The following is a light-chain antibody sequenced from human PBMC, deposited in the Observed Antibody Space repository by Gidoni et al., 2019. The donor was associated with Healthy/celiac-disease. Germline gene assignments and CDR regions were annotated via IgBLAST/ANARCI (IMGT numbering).Light chain of an antibody. CDR1: QSISSW. CDR2: KAS. CDR3: QQYNSYSWT. Sequence: DIQMTQSPSTLSASVGDRVPITCRASQSISSWLAWYQQKPGKAPKLLIYKASSLESGVPSRFSGSGSGTEFTLTISSLQPDDFATYYCQQYNSYSWTFXQXTKVXIK. J-gene: IGKJ1*01. V-gene: IGKV1-5*03.